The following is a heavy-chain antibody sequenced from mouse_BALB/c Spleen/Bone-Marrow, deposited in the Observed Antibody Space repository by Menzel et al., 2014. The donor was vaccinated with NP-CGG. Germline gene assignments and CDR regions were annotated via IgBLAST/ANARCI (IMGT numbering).Heavy chain of an antibody. J-gene: IGHJ4*01. D-gene: IGHD2-3*01. CDR3: ARDGWLLRGYYAMDY. V-gene: IGHV3-6*02. Sequence: EVKLMESGPGLVKPSQSLSLTCSVTGYSITSGYYRNWIRQLPGNKLEWMGYISYDGSNNYNPSLKNRISITRDTSKNQFFLKLNSVTTEDTATYYCARDGWLLRGYYAMDYWGQGTSVTVSS. CDR1: GYSITSGYY. CDR2: ISYDGSN.